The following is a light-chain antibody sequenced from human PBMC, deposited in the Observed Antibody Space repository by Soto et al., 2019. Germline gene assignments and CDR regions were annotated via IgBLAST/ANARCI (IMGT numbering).Light chain of an antibody. CDR2: GAS. CDR1: QSVSSSC. V-gene: IGKV3-20*01. Sequence: EIVLTQSPGTLSLSPGERATLSCRASQSVSSSCLAWYQQKPGQAPRLLIYGASSRATGIPDRFSGSGSGTDFIPTIGRLEPEDFGGYYCPQHGSSSWTFGQGTKVET. CDR3: PQHGSSSWT. J-gene: IGKJ1*01.